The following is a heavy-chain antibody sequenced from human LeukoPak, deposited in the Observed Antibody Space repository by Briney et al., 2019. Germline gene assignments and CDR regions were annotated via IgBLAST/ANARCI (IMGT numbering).Heavy chain of an antibody. CDR1: GGTFSSYA. Sequence: ASVKVSCKASGGTFSSYAISWVRQAPGQGLEWMGWISAYNGNTNYAQKLQGRVTMTTDTSTSTAYMELRSLRSDDTAVYYCARGGSRGWDMYYFDYWGQGTLVTVSS. J-gene: IGHJ4*02. CDR2: ISAYNGNT. D-gene: IGHD6-19*01. V-gene: IGHV1-18*01. CDR3: ARGGSRGWDMYYFDY.